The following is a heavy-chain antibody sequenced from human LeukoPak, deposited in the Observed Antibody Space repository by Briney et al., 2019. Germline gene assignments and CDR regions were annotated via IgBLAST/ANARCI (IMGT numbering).Heavy chain of an antibody. CDR3: ARGTYYDSSGYHFDY. D-gene: IGHD3-22*01. J-gene: IGHJ4*02. V-gene: IGHV3-53*01. Sequence: GGSLRLSCAASGFTVSSNYMSWVRQAPGKGLEWVSVLYSGGSIYYAESVKGRFTISRDNFRNTLYLQMNSLRAEDTAVYYCARGTYYDSSGYHFDYWGQGTLVTVSS. CDR2: LYSGGSI. CDR1: GFTVSSNY.